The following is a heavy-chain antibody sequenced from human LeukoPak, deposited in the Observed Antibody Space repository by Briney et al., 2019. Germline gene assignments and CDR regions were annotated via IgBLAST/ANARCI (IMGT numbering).Heavy chain of an antibody. CDR1: GGSISSGGYY. J-gene: IGHJ3*02. V-gene: IGHV4-30-2*01. Sequence: SETLSLTCTVSGGSISSGGYYWSWIRQPPGKGLEWIGYIYHSGSTYYNPSLKSRVTISVDRSKNQFSLKLSSVTATDTAVFHCARGTQDYYDSSGYVFDIWGQGTMVTVSS. CDR3: ARGTQDYYDSSGYVFDI. D-gene: IGHD3-22*01. CDR2: IYHSGST.